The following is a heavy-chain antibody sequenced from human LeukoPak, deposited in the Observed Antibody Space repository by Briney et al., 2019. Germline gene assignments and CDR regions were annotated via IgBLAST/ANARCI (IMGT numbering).Heavy chain of an antibody. CDR3: ARVNVPYISGWLFDY. CDR1: GGSISSYY. CDR2: IYYSGST. V-gene: IGHV4-59*01. J-gene: IGHJ4*02. Sequence: SETLSLTCTVSGGSISSYYWSWIRQPPGKGLEWIGYIYYSGSTNYNPSLKSRVTISVDTSKNQFSLKLSSVTAADTAIYYCARVNVPYISGWLFDYWGQGTLVTVSS. D-gene: IGHD6-19*01.